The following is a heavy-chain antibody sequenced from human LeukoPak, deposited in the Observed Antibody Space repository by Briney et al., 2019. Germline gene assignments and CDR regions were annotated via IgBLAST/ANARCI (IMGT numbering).Heavy chain of an antibody. CDR1: GFTFSSYA. J-gene: IGHJ4*02. D-gene: IGHD2-2*01. Sequence: GGSLRLSCAASGFTFSSYAMSWVRQAPGKGLEWVSATSGSGGSTYYADSVKGRFTISRDNSKNTLYLQMNSLRAEDTAVYYCAKDNVVGRSTSCYYFDYWGQGTLVTVSS. CDR2: TSGSGGST. V-gene: IGHV3-23*01. CDR3: AKDNVVGRSTSCYYFDY.